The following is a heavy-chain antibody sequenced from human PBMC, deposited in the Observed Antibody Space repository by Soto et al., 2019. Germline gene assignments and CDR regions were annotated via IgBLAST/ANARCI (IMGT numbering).Heavy chain of an antibody. V-gene: IGHV1-69*02. J-gene: IGHJ4*02. D-gene: IGHD3-10*01. CDR2: VNPIVSMS. CDR1: GDTFNFYS. Sequence: QVQLVQSGAEVKRPGSSVKVSCKASGDTFNFYSINWVRQAPGLGLEWMGRVNPIVSMSNYAQKFQGRVTMTAAKSTSTAYMELSSLRSADTAIYYCASSYGSGYRAFDYWGQGALVTVSS. CDR3: ASSYGSGYRAFDY.